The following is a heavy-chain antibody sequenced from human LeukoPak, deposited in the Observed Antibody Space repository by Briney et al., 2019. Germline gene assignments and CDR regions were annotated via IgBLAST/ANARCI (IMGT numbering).Heavy chain of an antibody. D-gene: IGHD3-10*01. CDR2: ISYDGSNK. V-gene: IGHV3-30*18. J-gene: IGHJ6*04. Sequence: GGSLRLSCAASGFTFSSYGMRWVRQAPGKGVEWVAVISYDGSNKYYADSVKGRFTISRDNSKNTLYLQMNSLRAEDTAVYYCAKDLYYYGSGSYYNPRGGGMDVWGKGTTVTVSS. CDR3: AKDLYYYGSGSYYNPRGGGMDV. CDR1: GFTFSSYG.